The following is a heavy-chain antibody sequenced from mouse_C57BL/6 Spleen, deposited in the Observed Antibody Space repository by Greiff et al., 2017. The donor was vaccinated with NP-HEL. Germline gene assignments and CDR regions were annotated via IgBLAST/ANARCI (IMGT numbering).Heavy chain of an antibody. Sequence: EVHLVESGGGLVKPGGSLKLSCAASGFTFSDYGMHWVRQAPEKGLEWVAYISSGSSTIYYSDTVKGRFTISRDNAKNTLFLQMTSLRSEDTAMYYCARDLYGPYAMDYWGQGTSVTVSS. V-gene: IGHV5-17*01. D-gene: IGHD1-2*01. CDR1: GFTFSDYG. J-gene: IGHJ4*01. CDR3: ARDLYGPYAMDY. CDR2: ISSGSSTI.